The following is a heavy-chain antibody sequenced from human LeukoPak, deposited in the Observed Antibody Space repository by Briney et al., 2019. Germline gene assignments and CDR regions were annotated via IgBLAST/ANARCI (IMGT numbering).Heavy chain of an antibody. V-gene: IGHV3-30-3*01. CDR1: GFTFSSYA. CDR3: ARSNRAVTTPLVY. J-gene: IGHJ4*02. D-gene: IGHD4-17*01. CDR2: ISYDGSNK. Sequence: PGGSLRLSCAASGFTFSSYAMHWVRQAPGKGLEWVAVISYDGSNKYYADSVKGRFTISRDNSKNTLYLQMNSLRAEDTAVYYCARSNRAVTTPLVYWGQGTLVTVSS.